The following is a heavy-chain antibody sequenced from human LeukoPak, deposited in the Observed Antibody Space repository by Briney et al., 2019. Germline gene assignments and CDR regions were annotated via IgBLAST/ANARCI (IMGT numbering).Heavy chain of an antibody. Sequence: GESLKISCKASGYSFTTYWIGWVRQMPGKGLEWMGIIYPADSTAHYSPSFQGQVTISADKSISTAYLQWSSLKASDTAMYYCASYRENSSGWYWGQGTLVTVSS. J-gene: IGHJ4*02. CDR2: IYPADSTA. D-gene: IGHD6-19*01. CDR1: GYSFTTYW. V-gene: IGHV5-51*01. CDR3: ASYRENSSGWY.